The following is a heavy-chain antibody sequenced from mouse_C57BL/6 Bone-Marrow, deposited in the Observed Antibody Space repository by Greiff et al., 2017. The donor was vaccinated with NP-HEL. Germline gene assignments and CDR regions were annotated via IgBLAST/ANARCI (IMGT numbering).Heavy chain of an antibody. CDR1: GFNIKDDY. CDR3: TTGWLLLYYYAMDY. V-gene: IGHV14-4*01. Sequence: EVKLMESGAELVRPGASVKLSCTASGFNIKDDYMHWVKQRPEQGLEWIGWIDPENGDTEYASKFQGKATITADTSSNTAYLQLSSLTSEDTAVYYCTTGWLLLYYYAMDYWGQGTSVTVSS. J-gene: IGHJ4*01. D-gene: IGHD2-3*01. CDR2: IDPENGDT.